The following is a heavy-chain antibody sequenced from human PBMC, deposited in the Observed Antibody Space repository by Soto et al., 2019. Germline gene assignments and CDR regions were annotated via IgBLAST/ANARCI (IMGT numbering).Heavy chain of an antibody. CDR1: GYTFTSYG. CDR3: ARDPYDMLTGYYSTFDY. CDR2: ISAYNGNT. V-gene: IGHV1-18*01. D-gene: IGHD3-9*01. Sequence: QVQLVQSGAEVKKPGASVKVSCKASGYTFTSYGISWVRQAPGQGLEWMGWISAYNGNTNYAQKLQGRVTMTTDTPTSTTYMELRSLRSDDTAVYYCARDPYDMLTGYYSTFDYWGQGTLVTVSS. J-gene: IGHJ4*02.